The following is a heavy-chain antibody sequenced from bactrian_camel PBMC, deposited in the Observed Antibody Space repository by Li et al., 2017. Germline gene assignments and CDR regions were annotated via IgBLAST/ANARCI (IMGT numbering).Heavy chain of an antibody. Sequence: DVQLVESGGGLVQPGGSLRLSCEFTFNSDAMSWVRQAPGKGLEWVSSINGGGSTTFYADSVKGRFTISRDNAKNTLYLHLNSLKTEDTAMYYCTKDSTDAGWASTYWGQGTQVTVS. CDR3: TKDSTDAGWASTY. CDR1: FTFNSDA. V-gene: IGHV3S31*01. CDR2: INGGGSTT. D-gene: IGHD1*01. J-gene: IGHJ4*01.